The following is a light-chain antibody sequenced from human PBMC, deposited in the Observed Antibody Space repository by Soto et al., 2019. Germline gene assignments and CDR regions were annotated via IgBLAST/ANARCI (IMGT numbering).Light chain of an antibody. CDR3: QQYSRSPRT. V-gene: IGKV3-20*01. Sequence: EFVLTQSPGTLSLSPGERATLSCRASQTVRNNYLAWYQQKPGQAPRLLIYDASSRATGIPDRFSGGGSGTDFTLTISRLEPEDFAVYYCQQYSRSPRTFGQGTKVDIK. J-gene: IGKJ1*01. CDR1: QTVRNNY. CDR2: DAS.